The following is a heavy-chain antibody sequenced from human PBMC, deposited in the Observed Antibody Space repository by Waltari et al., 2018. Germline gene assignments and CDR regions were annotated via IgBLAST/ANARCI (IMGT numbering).Heavy chain of an antibody. CDR2: IYSGGST. D-gene: IGHD3-22*01. Sequence: EVQLLESGGGLVQPGGSLRLSCAASGFTFSSYAMSWVRQAPGKGLEWVSVIYSGGSTYYADSVKGRFTISRDNSKNTLYLQMNSLRAEDTAVYYCAKDNDSSGYYYVYYYYMDVWGKGTTVTVSS. CDR1: GFTFSSYA. CDR3: AKDNDSSGYYYVYYYYMDV. J-gene: IGHJ6*03. V-gene: IGHV3-23*03.